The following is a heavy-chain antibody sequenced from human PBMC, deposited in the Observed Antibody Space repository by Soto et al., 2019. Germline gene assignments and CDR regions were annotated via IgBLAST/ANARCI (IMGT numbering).Heavy chain of an antibody. Sequence: ASVKVSCKASGYTFTSYGISWVRQAPGQGLEWMGWISAYNGNTNYAQKLQGRVTMTTDTSTSSAYMELRSLRSDDTAVYYGARDIVGATTAFDIWGQGTMVTVSS. CDR3: ARDIVGATTAFDI. CDR1: GYTFTSYG. CDR2: ISAYNGNT. D-gene: IGHD1-26*01. J-gene: IGHJ3*02. V-gene: IGHV1-18*01.